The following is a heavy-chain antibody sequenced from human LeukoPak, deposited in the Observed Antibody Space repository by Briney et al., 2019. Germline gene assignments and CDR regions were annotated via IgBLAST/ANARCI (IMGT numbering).Heavy chain of an antibody. Sequence: GGSLRLSCAASGVIFGSYAMNWVRQAPGKGLEWVSAISASGASTYYADSVKGRFTISRDNPKNTPFLQMSSLRAGDTAIYYCAKVMTTVGSWYSDFWGRGTLVTVSS. D-gene: IGHD4-11*01. J-gene: IGHJ4*02. V-gene: IGHV3-23*01. CDR1: GVIFGSYA. CDR2: ISASGAST. CDR3: AKVMTTVGSWYSDF.